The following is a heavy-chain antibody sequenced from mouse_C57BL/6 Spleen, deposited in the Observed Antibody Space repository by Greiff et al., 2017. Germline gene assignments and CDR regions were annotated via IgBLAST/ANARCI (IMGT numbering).Heavy chain of an antibody. CDR2: IWSGGST. CDR1: GFSLTSSG. CDR3: ARTTVVGDYYAIDY. Sequence: QVQLQQSGPGLVQPSQSLSITCTVSGFSLTSSGVHRVRQSPGKGLEWLGVIWSGGSTDDNAAFISSLSISKDNSKSQVFFKMNSLQADDTAIYYCARTTVVGDYYAIDYWGQGTSVTVSS. V-gene: IGHV2-2*01. J-gene: IGHJ4*01. D-gene: IGHD1-1*01.